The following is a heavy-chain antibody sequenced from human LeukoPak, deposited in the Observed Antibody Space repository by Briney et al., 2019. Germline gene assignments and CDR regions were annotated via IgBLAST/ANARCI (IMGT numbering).Heavy chain of an antibody. Sequence: PGGSLRLSCAASGFTDRSNYMSWVRQAPGKGLEWVSVIYSGGSTYYADSVKGRFSISRDNSKNTLYLQMNCLRAEDTAVYYCARGRQYSTGWYYFDYWGQGTLVTVSS. CDR2: IYSGGST. V-gene: IGHV3-53*01. J-gene: IGHJ4*02. D-gene: IGHD6-19*01. CDR1: GFTDRSNY. CDR3: ARGRQYSTGWYYFDY.